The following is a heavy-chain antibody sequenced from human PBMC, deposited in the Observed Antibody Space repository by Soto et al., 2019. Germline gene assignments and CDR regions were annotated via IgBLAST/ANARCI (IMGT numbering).Heavy chain of an antibody. J-gene: IGHJ6*02. CDR3: ARDRQLDCSSTSCYVTYYYYGMDV. CDR1: GFTFSSYA. D-gene: IGHD2-2*01. V-gene: IGHV3-30-3*01. CDR2: ISYDGSNK. Sequence: QVQLVESGGGVVQPGRSLRLSCAASGFTFSSYAMHWVRQAPGKGLEWVAVISYDGSNKYYADSVKGRFTISRDNSKNPLYLQMNSLRAEDTAVYYCARDRQLDCSSTSCYVTYYYYGMDVWGQGTTVTVSS.